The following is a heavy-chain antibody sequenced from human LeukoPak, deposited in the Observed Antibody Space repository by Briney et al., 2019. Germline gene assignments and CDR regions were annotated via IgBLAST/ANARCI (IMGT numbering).Heavy chain of an antibody. CDR2: INLNSGGT. V-gene: IGHV1-2*02. CDR1: GYTFTGYY. Sequence: ASVKVSCKASGYTFTGYYMYWVRQAPGPGLEWMGWINLNSGGTNYAQNFQGRVTMTRDTSISTAYMELSRLRSDDPAVYYRARVKLWRWPQSDFDYWGQGTLVTVPS. D-gene: IGHD5-24*01. CDR3: ARVKLWRWPQSDFDY. J-gene: IGHJ4*02.